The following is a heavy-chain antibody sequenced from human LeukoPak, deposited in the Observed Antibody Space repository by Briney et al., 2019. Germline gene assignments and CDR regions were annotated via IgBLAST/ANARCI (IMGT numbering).Heavy chain of an antibody. CDR2: INGDGGST. D-gene: IGHD2-2*01. Sequence: GGSLRLSCAASGFAFSTYWMHWVRQASGKGLVWVSRINGDGGSTSYADSVKGRFTISRDNAKNTLYLQMNSLRAEDTAVYYCARDQGYQVVDPWGQGTLVTVSS. CDR1: GFAFSTYW. V-gene: IGHV3-74*01. CDR3: ARDQGYQVVDP. J-gene: IGHJ5*02.